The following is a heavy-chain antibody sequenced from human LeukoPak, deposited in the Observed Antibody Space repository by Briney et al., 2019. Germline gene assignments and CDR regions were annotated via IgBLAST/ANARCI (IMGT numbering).Heavy chain of an antibody. J-gene: IGHJ4*02. CDR2: ITQDGDRK. CDR1: GFTFSSYG. D-gene: IGHD1-26*01. V-gene: IGHV3-7*01. CDR3: ARDYSGSYYFDY. Sequence: PGGSLRLSCAASGFTFSSYGISWVRQAPGKRLEWVADITQDGDRKDYVGSVKGRFTISRDNAKNLLYLQMNSLRAEDTAVYYCARDYSGSYYFDYWGQGTLVTVSS.